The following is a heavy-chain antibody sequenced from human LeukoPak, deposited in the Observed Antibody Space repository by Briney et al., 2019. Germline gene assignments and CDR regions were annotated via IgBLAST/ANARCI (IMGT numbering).Heavy chain of an antibody. CDR3: ARHPSSYLYYFDY. D-gene: IGHD2-15*01. Sequence: GGSLRLSCEGSGFTFSSYSMNWVRQAPGKGLEWVSSISSSSSYIYYADSVKGRFTVSRDNAKNSLYLQMNSLRAEDTAVYYCARHPSSYLYYFDYWGQGTLVTVSS. CDR1: GFTFSSYS. J-gene: IGHJ4*02. V-gene: IGHV3-21*01. CDR2: ISSSSSYI.